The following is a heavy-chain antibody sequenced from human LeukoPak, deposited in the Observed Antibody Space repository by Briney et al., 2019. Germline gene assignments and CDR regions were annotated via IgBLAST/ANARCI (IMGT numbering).Heavy chain of an antibody. CDR3: ARVRDGRPPDY. CDR1: GYTFTSYG. J-gene: IGHJ4*02. Sequence: VASVKVSCTASGYTFTSYGISWVRQAPGQGLEWMGWIGAYNGNTNYAQKLQGRVTITTDTSTSTAYMKRRSLRSGNTVVYYCARVRDGRPPDYGGQGTLVSLS. V-gene: IGHV1-18*04. D-gene: IGHD5-24*01. CDR2: IGAYNGNT.